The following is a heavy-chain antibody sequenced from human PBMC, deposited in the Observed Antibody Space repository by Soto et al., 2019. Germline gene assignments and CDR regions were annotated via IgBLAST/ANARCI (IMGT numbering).Heavy chain of an antibody. Sequence: SETLSLTCAVYGGSFSGYYWTWSRQPPGKGLEWIGEINHSGTINFNPSLKSRLTISLDTSKKHFSLKLSSVTDADTAAYYCARADRTLVTSYSLDVWGQGTTVTVSS. CDR3: ARADRTLVTSYSLDV. D-gene: IGHD2-21*02. CDR1: GGSFSGYY. V-gene: IGHV4-34*01. J-gene: IGHJ6*02. CDR2: INHSGTI.